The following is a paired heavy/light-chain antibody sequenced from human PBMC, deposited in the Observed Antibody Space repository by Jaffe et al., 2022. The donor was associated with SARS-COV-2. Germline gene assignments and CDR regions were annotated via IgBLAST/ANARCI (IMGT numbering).Heavy chain of an antibody. CDR2: IFSNDEK. J-gene: IGHJ5*02. Sequence: QVTLKESGPVLVKPTETLTLTCTVSGFSLSNARMGVSWIRQPPGKALEWLAHIFSNDEKSYSTSLKSRLTISKDTSKSQVVLTMTNMDPVDTATYYCARELGITGTTVGRWFDPWGQGTLVTVSS. D-gene: IGHD1-7*01. CDR3: ARELGITGTTVGRWFDP. CDR1: GFSLSNARMG. V-gene: IGHV2-26*01.
Light chain of an antibody. CDR3: CSYAGSYTFPFV. CDR2: DVS. CDR1: SSDVGGYNY. J-gene: IGLJ1*01. Sequence: QSALTQPRSVSGSPGQSVTISCTGTSSDVGGYNYVSWYQQHPGKAPKLMIYDVSKRPSGVPDRFSGSKSGNTASLTISGLQAEDEADYYCCSYAGSYTFPFVFGTGTKVTVL. V-gene: IGLV2-11*01.